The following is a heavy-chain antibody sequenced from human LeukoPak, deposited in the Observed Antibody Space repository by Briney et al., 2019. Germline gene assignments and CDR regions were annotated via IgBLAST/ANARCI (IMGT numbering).Heavy chain of an antibody. CDR3: AKDRDGDYGFDY. V-gene: IGHV3-30*18. CDR2: ISYDGSNK. Sequence: QPGRSLRFSCAASGFTFSSYGMHWVRQAPGKGLEWVAVISYDGSNKYYADSVKGRFTISRDNSKNTLYLQMNSLRAEDTAVYYCAKDRDGDYGFDYWGQGTLVTVSS. D-gene: IGHD4-17*01. CDR1: GFTFSSYG. J-gene: IGHJ4*02.